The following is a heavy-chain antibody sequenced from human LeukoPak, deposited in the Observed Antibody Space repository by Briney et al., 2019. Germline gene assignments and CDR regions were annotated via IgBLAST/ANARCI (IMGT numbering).Heavy chain of an antibody. CDR1: GGSISSYY. CDR3: ARRGSVPDARVDP. J-gene: IGHJ5*02. D-gene: IGHD2-2*01. V-gene: IGHV4-59*06. CDR2: IHYSGST. Sequence: PSETLSLTCTVSGGSISSYYWSWIRQHPGKGLEWIGYIHYSGSTYYNPSLKSRVTISVDTSKNQFSLKLSSVTAADTAVYYCARRGSVPDARVDPWGQGTLVTVSS.